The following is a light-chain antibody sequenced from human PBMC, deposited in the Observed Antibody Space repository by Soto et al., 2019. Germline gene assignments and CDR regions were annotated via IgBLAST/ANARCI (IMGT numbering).Light chain of an antibody. Sequence: EVVMTQSPLSRPVTLGQPASISCRSSQSLVHSDGNTYLNWFQQRPGQSPRRLIYEVSNRASGVPEGFSGSGSGGDVTPNISGVEAEDVGVYYGVQGRHGPSTFGQGTKVEIK. CDR1: QSLVHSDGNTY. CDR2: EVS. J-gene: IGKJ1*01. V-gene: IGKV2-30*02. CDR3: VQGRHGPST.